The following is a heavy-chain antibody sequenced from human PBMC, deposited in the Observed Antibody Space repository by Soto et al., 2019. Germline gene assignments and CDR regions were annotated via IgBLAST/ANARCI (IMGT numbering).Heavy chain of an antibody. CDR1: GFTFDDYA. Sequence: EVQLVESGGGLVQPGRSLRLSCAASGFTFDDYAMHWVRQAPGKGLEWVSGISWNSGSRGYADSVKGRFTISRDNAKNSLYLQMNSLRAEHTAVYYCAKAPSIAVAVTTSDYWGQGTLVTVSS. J-gene: IGHJ4*02. V-gene: IGHV3-9*01. CDR2: ISWNSGSR. D-gene: IGHD6-19*01. CDR3: AKAPSIAVAVTTSDY.